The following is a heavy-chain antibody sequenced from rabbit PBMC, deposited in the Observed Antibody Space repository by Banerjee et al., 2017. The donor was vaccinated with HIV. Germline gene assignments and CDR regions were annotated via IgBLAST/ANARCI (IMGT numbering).Heavy chain of an antibody. CDR2: IDPVFDNT. D-gene: IGHD8-1*01. V-gene: IGHV1S47*01. CDR1: GFSLSSYW. CDR3: AIRYVGNNYFGL. J-gene: IGHJ6*01. Sequence: QEQLVESGGGLVQPGGSLKLSCKASGFSLSSYWMSWVRQAPGKGLEWIGYIDPVFDNTYYASWVNGRFTISRSTSLNTVDLKMTSLTAADTATYFCAIRYVGNNYFGLWGPGTLVTVS.